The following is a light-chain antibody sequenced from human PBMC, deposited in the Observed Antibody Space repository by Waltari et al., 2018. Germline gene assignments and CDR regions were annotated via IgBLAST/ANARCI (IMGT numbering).Light chain of an antibody. V-gene: IGKV3-11*01. CDR2: DAS. CDR3: QQRSNWPSYT. J-gene: IGKJ2*01. CDR1: QSVSSH. Sequence: EIVLTQSPATLSLSPGERATLSCRASQSVSSHLAWYQQKPGQAPRLLIYDASNRATGIPARFSGSASGTHFTLTISSLEPEDFAVYYCQQRSNWPSYTFGQGTKLEIK.